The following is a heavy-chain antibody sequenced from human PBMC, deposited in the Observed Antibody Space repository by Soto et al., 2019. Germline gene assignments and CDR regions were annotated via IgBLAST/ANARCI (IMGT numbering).Heavy chain of an antibody. Sequence: QVQLQQWGAGLLKPSETLSLTCAVYGGSFSGYYWSWIRQPPGKGLEWIGEINHSGSTNYNPSLKSRVTISVDTSKNQFPLKLRSVTAADTAVYYCARPAIAAAVSAFDYWGQGTLVTVSS. D-gene: IGHD6-13*01. CDR1: GGSFSGYY. J-gene: IGHJ4*02. V-gene: IGHV4-34*01. CDR3: ARPAIAAAVSAFDY. CDR2: INHSGST.